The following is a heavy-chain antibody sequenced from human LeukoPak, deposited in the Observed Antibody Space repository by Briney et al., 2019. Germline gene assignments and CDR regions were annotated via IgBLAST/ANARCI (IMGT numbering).Heavy chain of an antibody. J-gene: IGHJ4*02. CDR2: ISPNNGNT. CDR3: AGDRDISGWHVAKY. Sequence: ASVKVSCKASGYTFTAYGITWVRQAPGQGLEWMGWISPNNGNTKYAQKFQGRVTMTTDTPTTTAYLEMGSLRSDDTAVYYCAGDRDISGWHVAKYWGQGTLVTVSS. D-gene: IGHD6-19*01. V-gene: IGHV1-18*01. CDR1: GYTFTAYG.